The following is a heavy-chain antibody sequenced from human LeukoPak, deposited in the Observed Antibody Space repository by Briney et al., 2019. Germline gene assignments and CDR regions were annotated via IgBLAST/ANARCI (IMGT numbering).Heavy chain of an antibody. J-gene: IGHJ4*02. D-gene: IGHD2-15*01. CDR2: IIPILGTA. Sequence: ASVKVSCKASGGTFSSYAISWVRQAPGQGLEWMGRIIPILGTANYAQKFQGRVTITTDESTSTAYMELSSLRSEDTAVYYCARDSVSATNSDWGQGTLVTVSS. V-gene: IGHV1-69*11. CDR3: ARDSVSATNSD. CDR1: GGTFSSYA.